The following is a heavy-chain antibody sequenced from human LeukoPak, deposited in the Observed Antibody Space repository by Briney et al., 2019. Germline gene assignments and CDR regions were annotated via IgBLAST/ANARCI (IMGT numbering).Heavy chain of an antibody. CDR3: ARRSAAKDAFDI. D-gene: IGHD6-25*01. Sequence: PGGSLRLSCAASGFTLSSYAMSWVRQGPGKGLEWVSAICVSGNTYHADSVKGRFTISRDNAKNTLYLQMNSLRAEDTAVYYCARRSAAKDAFDIWGQGTMVTVSS. J-gene: IGHJ3*02. V-gene: IGHV3-23*01. CDR1: GFTLSSYA. CDR2: ICVSGNT.